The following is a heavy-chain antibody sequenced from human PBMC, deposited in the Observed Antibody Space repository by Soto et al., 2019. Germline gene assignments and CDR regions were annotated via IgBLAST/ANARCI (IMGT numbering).Heavy chain of an antibody. CDR1: GGTFSSYT. J-gene: IGHJ5*02. CDR3: ATETFGP. Sequence: QVQLVQSGAEVKKPGSSVKVSCKASGGTFSSYTISWVRQAPGQGLEWMGRINPILGIVNYAQKFQGRVTITAEKSTSTAYMELSRLRSEDRAVYYCATETFGPWAQGSLVTVSS. CDR2: INPILGIV. V-gene: IGHV1-69*02.